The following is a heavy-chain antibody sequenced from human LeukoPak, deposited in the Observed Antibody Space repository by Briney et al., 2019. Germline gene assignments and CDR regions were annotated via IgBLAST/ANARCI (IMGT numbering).Heavy chain of an antibody. D-gene: IGHD1-20*01. Sequence: SVKVSCKASGGTFSSYAISWVRQAPGQGLEWMGGIIPIFGTANYAQKFQGRVTITADKSTSTAYMELSSLRSDDTAVYYCARDLTGSNWFDPWGQGTLVTVSS. V-gene: IGHV1-69*06. J-gene: IGHJ5*02. CDR2: IIPIFGTA. CDR1: GGTFSSYA. CDR3: ARDLTGSNWFDP.